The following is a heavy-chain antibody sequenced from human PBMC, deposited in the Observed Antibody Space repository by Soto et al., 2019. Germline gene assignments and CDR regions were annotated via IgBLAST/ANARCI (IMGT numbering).Heavy chain of an antibody. CDR3: ARRAPYYYDSSGSGYSFDI. D-gene: IGHD3-22*01. CDR1: GGSISSYY. J-gene: IGHJ3*02. V-gene: IGHV4-59*12. CDR2: VYHSGST. Sequence: PSETLSLTCTVSGGSISSYYWSWIRQPPGKGLEWIGEVYHSGSTNYNPSLKSRVTISVDKSKNQFSLKLSSVTAADTAVYYCARRAPYYYDSSGSGYSFDIWGQGTMVTVSS.